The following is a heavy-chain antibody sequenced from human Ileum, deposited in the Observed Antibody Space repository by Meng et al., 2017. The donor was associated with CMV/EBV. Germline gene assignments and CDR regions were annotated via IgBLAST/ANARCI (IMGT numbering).Heavy chain of an antibody. CDR1: SGVG. Sequence: SGVGVGWIRQPPGKALEWLALIYWNDDKRYSPSLKSRITITKDTSKNQVVLTMTNMDPVDTATYYCALLGYCSSTSCYGGQENWFDPWGQGTLVTVSS. V-gene: IGHV2-5*01. D-gene: IGHD2-2*01. J-gene: IGHJ5*02. CDR3: ALLGYCSSTSCYGGQENWFDP. CDR2: IYWNDDK.